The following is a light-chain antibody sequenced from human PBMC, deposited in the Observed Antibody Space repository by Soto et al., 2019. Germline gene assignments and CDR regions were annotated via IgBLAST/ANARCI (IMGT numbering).Light chain of an antibody. CDR3: HQYNSY. J-gene: IGKJ2*01. CDR1: ESIATW. Sequence: DVHMTQSPSTLSASVGDRVTITCRASESIATWLAWYQQKPGQAPKLLICDASRLESGVPSRFSGGGSGTEFTLTISGLQPEDFATYYCHQYNSYFGPGTKLEI. V-gene: IGKV1-5*01. CDR2: DAS.